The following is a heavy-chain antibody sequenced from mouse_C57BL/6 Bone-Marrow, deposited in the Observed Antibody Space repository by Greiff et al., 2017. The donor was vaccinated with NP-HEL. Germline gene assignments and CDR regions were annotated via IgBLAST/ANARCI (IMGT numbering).Heavy chain of an antibody. D-gene: IGHD1-1*01. Sequence: VQLQQSGPELVKPGASVKMSCKASGYTFTDYNMHWVKQSHGKSLEWIGYINPNNGGTSYNQKFKGKATLTVNKSSSTAYMELRSLTSEDSAVYYCARVVVARGYFDYWGQGTTLTVSS. CDR1: GYTFTDYN. CDR2: INPNNGGT. CDR3: ARVVVARGYFDY. V-gene: IGHV1-22*01. J-gene: IGHJ2*01.